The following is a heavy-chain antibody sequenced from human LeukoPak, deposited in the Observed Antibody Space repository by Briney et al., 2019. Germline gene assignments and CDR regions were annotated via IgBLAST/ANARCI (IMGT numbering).Heavy chain of an antibody. Sequence: PGGSLRLSCAASGFTFSSYAMSWVRQAPGKGLEWVGRIKSKTDGGTTDYAAPVKGRFTISRDDSKNTLYLQMNSLKTEDTAVYYCTTDLGSGWEGDVDYWGQGTLVTVSS. CDR3: TTDLGSGWEGDVDY. CDR1: GFTFSSYA. D-gene: IGHD6-19*01. J-gene: IGHJ4*02. CDR2: IKSKTDGGTT. V-gene: IGHV3-15*01.